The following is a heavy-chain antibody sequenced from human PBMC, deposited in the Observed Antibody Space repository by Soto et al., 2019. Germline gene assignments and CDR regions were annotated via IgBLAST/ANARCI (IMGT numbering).Heavy chain of an antibody. CDR3: ASARGAIFGVVIRNWFDP. CDR1: GGSITSSNW. D-gene: IGHD3-3*01. V-gene: IGHV4-4*02. CDR2: IYHNGST. J-gene: IGHJ5*02. Sequence: QVQLQESGPGLAKPSGTLSLTCAVSGGSITSSNWWSWVRQSPRKGLEWVGEIYHNGSTNYNPSLKSRVTMSLDKSKNQFSPELRSVTAADTPVYYCASARGAIFGVVIRNWFDPWGQGTLVTVSS.